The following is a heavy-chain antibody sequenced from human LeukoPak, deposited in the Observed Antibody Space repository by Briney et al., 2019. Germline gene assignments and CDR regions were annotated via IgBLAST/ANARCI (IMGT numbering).Heavy chain of an antibody. CDR3: ARGGAKILNYYDSSGYYTLDDAFDI. D-gene: IGHD3-22*01. V-gene: IGHV5-51*01. CDR1: GYSFTSSC. J-gene: IGHJ3*02. Sequence: GESLKISCKGAGYSFTSSCIGWVRQMPGKGLEGMGIIYPGDSDTRYCPAFQGRGTISADESTSIAYLQWSSLKASDTDMYYCARGGAKILNYYDSSGYYTLDDAFDIWGQGTMVTVSS. CDR2: IYPGDSDT.